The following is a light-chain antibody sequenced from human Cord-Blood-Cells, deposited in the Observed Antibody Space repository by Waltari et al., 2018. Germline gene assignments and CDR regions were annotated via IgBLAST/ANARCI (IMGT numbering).Light chain of an antibody. CDR1: SSDVGGYNY. CDR3: SSYTSSSTVV. V-gene: IGLV2-14*01. CDR2: DVS. J-gene: IGLJ2*01. Sequence: QSALTQPASVSGSPGQSITISCTGTSSDVGGYNYFSWYQQHPGKAPKLMIYDVSNRPSGVSNRFSGSKSGNTASPTISGLQAEDEADYYCSSYTSSSTVVFGGGTKLTVL.